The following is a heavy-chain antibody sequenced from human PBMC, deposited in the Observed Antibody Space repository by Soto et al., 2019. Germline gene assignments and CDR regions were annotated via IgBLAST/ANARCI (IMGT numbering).Heavy chain of an antibody. V-gene: IGHV3-33*01. J-gene: IGHJ4*02. Sequence: GGSLRLSCAASGFTFSSYGMHWVRQAPGKGLEWVAVIWYDGSNKYYADSVKGRFTISRDNSKNTLYLQMNSLRAEDTAVYYCARLSTLGVVIIPFDYWGQGTLVTVSS. CDR3: ARLSTLGVVIIPFDY. D-gene: IGHD3-3*01. CDR2: IWYDGSNK. CDR1: GFTFSSYG.